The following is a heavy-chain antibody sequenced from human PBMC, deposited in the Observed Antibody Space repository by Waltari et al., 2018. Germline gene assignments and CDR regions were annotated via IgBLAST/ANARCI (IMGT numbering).Heavy chain of an antibody. CDR2: ISSSSSYI. J-gene: IGHJ4*02. CDR3: ARDGQRVPTGTVTD. D-gene: IGHD1-1*01. Sequence: EVQLVESGGGLVKPGGSLRLSCAASGFTFSSYSMNWVRQAPGKGLEWVSSISSSSSYIYYADSVKGRFTISRDNAKNSLYLQMNSLRAEDTAVYYCARDGQRVPTGTVTDWGQGTLVTVSS. CDR1: GFTFSSYS. V-gene: IGHV3-21*01.